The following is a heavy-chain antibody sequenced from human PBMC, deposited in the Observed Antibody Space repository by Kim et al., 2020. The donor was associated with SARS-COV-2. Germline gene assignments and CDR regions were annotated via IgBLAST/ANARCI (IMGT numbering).Heavy chain of an antibody. CDR3: AVSSSGWYGLYYYAMDG. CDR2: IYYSGST. J-gene: IGHJ6*02. V-gene: IGHV4-39*01. CDR1: GGSISSSTYY. Sequence: SETLSLTCTVSGGSISSSTYYWGWIRQPPGKGLEWIGSIYYSGSTYYNPSLKSRVTISVDTSKNQFSLKLSSVTAADTAVYYCAVSSSGWYGLYYYAMDGWGQGTTVTVSS. D-gene: IGHD6-19*01.